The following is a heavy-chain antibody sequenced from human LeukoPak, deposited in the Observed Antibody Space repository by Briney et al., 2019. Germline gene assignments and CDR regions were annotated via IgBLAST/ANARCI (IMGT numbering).Heavy chain of an antibody. CDR3: ARGPYGLSYYYGMDV. CDR1: GGTFSSYA. Sequence: GASVKVSCMASGGTFSSYAISWVRQAPGQGLEWMGGIIPIFGTANYAQKFQGRVTITADESTSTAYMELSSLRSEDTAVYYCARGPYGLSYYYGMDVWGQGTTVTVSS. V-gene: IGHV1-69*13. J-gene: IGHJ6*02. CDR2: IIPIFGTA. D-gene: IGHD3-10*01.